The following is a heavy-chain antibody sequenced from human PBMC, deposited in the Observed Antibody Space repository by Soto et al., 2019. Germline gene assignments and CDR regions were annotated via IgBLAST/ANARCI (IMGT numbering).Heavy chain of an antibody. CDR1: GGSISSGGSY. Sequence: QVQLQESCPGLVKPSHTLSLTCTVSGGSISSGGSYWSWIRQHPGKGLEWIGYICYSGSTYYNPSLKRRVTISVDTSKNQFSLKLSSVTAVDTAVYYCARVAELGGGMDVWGQGTTVTVSS. D-gene: IGHD3-16*01. V-gene: IGHV4-31*03. CDR3: ARVAELGGGMDV. J-gene: IGHJ6*02. CDR2: ICYSGST.